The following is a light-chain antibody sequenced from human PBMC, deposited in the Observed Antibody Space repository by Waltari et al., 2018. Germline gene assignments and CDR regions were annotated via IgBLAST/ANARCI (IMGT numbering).Light chain of an antibody. V-gene: IGLV2-14*03. CDR2: DVT. J-gene: IGLJ3*02. CDR1: AYIY. Sequence: QSALAQPASVSGSPGQSIPFPCPGAYIYVSWYQQHPGRAPKLVIYDVTNRPSGVSDRFSGSKSGNTASLTISGLQAEDEAYYYCSSYVGHTLWVFGGGTKLTVL. CDR3: SSYVGHTLWV.